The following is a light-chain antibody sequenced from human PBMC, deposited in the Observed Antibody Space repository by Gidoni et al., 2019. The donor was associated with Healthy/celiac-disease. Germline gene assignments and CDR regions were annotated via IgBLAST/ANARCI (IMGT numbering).Light chain of an antibody. J-gene: IGKJ1*01. V-gene: IGKV1-39*01. CDR2: AAS. CDR1: QSISSY. Sequence: DIQMTQSPSSLSASVGDRVTITCRASQSISSYLNWYQQKPGKAPKLLIYAASRLQSGVPSRFSGSGSGTEFTLTISSLQPEDFATYYCQQSYSTPPAWTFGQGTKVEIK. CDR3: QQSYSTPPAWT.